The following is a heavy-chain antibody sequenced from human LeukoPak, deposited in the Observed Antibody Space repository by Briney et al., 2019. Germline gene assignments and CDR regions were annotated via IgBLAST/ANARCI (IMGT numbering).Heavy chain of an antibody. CDR2: ISGSGGST. J-gene: IGHJ4*02. V-gene: IGHV3-23*01. D-gene: IGHD3-22*01. CDR3: ARGVDYYENSGTIDY. CDR1: GFTFSSYA. Sequence: GGSLRLSCAASGFTFSSYAMNWVRQAPGKGLEWVSAISGSGGSTYYAKSVKGRFTISRDNSRNTLYLQMNSLRAEDTAVYYCARGVDYYENSGTIDYWGQGTLVTVSS.